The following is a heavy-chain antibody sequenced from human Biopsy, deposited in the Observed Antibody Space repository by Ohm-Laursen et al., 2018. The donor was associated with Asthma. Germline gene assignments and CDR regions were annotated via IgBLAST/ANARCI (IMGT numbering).Heavy chain of an antibody. J-gene: IGHJ6*02. Sequence: SLRLSCAASGFTLDEYNMHWVRQVPGKGLEWVSLISWDGGRTYYGDSVKGRFTISRDNSKNSLYLQMNSLRTEDTALYYCAKDFWSGYSKEWTGSMDVWGQGTTVTVSS. V-gene: IGHV3-43*01. D-gene: IGHD3-3*01. CDR1: GFTLDEYN. CDR2: ISWDGGRT. CDR3: AKDFWSGYSKEWTGSMDV.